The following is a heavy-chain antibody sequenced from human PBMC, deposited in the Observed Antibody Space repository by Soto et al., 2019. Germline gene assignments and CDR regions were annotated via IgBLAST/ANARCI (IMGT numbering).Heavy chain of an antibody. CDR1: GYSISSSNW. J-gene: IGHJ4*02. Sequence: SETLSLTCAVPGYSISSSNWWGWIRQPPGKGLEWIGYIYYSGSTEYNPSLKSRVTISVDTSKNQFSLKLSSVTAADTAVYYCAKESPPSDIVVVVAADYWGQGTLVTVSS. V-gene: IGHV4-28*03. CDR2: IYYSGST. CDR3: AKESPPSDIVVVVAADY. D-gene: IGHD2-15*01.